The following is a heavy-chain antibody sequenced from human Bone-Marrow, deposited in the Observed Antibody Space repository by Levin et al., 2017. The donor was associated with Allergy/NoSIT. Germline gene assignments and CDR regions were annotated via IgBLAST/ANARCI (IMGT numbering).Heavy chain of an antibody. V-gene: IGHV6-1*01. CDR3: ARAIGSTSTHFDF. J-gene: IGHJ4*02. CDR2: TYYRSKWYY. CDR1: GDRVSSTKVA. Sequence: SQTLSLTCAISGDRVSSTKVAWNWIRQSPSRGLEWLGRTYYRSKWYYDYAVSVKSRITINPDTSKNYLSLQLTSVTPEDAAIYYCARAIGSTSTHFDFWGQGTLVTVSS. D-gene: IGHD1-26*01.